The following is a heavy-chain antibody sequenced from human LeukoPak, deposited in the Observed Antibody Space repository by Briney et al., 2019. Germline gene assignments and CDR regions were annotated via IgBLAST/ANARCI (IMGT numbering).Heavy chain of an antibody. CDR3: ARGLTTVTRSPFDY. D-gene: IGHD4-17*01. J-gene: IGHJ4*02. Sequence: GGSLRLSCAASGFTFSSYSMNWVRQAPGKGLEWVSYLSSSSSAIYYADSVKGRFTISRDNAKNSLYLQMNSLRDEDTAFYYCARGLTTVTRSPFDYWGQGTLVTVSS. CDR1: GFTFSSYS. V-gene: IGHV3-48*02. CDR2: LSSSSSAI.